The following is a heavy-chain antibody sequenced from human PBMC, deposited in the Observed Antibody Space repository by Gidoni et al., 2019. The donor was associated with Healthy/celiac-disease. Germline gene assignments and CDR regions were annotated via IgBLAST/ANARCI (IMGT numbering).Heavy chain of an antibody. D-gene: IGHD6-19*01. Sequence: QVQLVQSGGEVKKPGASVKVSCKTSGYPFTSYGISWVRQAPGQGLELMGWISASNGNTNYAQKLQGRVTMTTDTSTSTAYMELRSLRSDDTAVYYCARDSGIKRAQWLVVWGQGTLVTVSS. CDR3: ARDSGIKRAQWLVV. V-gene: IGHV1-18*01. CDR1: GYPFTSYG. CDR2: ISASNGNT. J-gene: IGHJ4*02.